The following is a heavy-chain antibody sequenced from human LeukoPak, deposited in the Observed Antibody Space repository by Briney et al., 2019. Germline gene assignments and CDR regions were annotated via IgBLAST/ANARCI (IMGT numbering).Heavy chain of an antibody. D-gene: IGHD1-26*01. V-gene: IGHV3-33*01. J-gene: IGHJ4*02. Sequence: GGSLRLSCAASRFTFRSYGMNWVRQAPGKGLEWVAVTWFDGSNTHYADSVKGRFTISRDNSKNTLFLQMSSLRAEDTAVYYCAREREPLFDDCGPGTLVTVSS. CDR1: RFTFRSYG. CDR3: AREREPLFDD. CDR2: TWFDGSNT.